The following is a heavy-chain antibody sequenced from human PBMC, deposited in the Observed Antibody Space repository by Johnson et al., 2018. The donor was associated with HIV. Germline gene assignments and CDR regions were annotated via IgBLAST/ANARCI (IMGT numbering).Heavy chain of an antibody. CDR1: GFIFSSYA. J-gene: IGHJ3*02. V-gene: IGHV3-30-3*01. CDR2: ISYDGSNK. D-gene: IGHD2-15*01. Sequence: VQLMESGGGLVQPGGSLRLSCAASGFIFSSYAMHWVRQAPGKGLEWVAVISYDGSNKYYADSVKGRFTISRDNSKNTLYLQMNSLKTEDTAVYYCSTGDIVVVVAAILLPLHDAFDIWGQGTMVTVSP. CDR3: STGDIVVVVAAILLPLHDAFDI.